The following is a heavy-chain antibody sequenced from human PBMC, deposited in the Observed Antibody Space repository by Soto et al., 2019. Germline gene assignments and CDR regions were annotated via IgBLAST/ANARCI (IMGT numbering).Heavy chain of an antibody. CDR2: ISYDGSNK. CDR3: ARDLRVVVAAIPDYYYYYGMDV. Sequence: GGSLRLSCAASGFSFSSYAMHWVRQAPGKGLEWVAFISYDGSNKYYADSVKGRFTISRDNSTNTLYLQMNSLRAEDTAVYYCARDLRVVVAAIPDYYYYYGMDVWGQGTTVTVSS. J-gene: IGHJ6*02. D-gene: IGHD2-15*01. CDR1: GFSFSSYA. V-gene: IGHV3-30-3*01.